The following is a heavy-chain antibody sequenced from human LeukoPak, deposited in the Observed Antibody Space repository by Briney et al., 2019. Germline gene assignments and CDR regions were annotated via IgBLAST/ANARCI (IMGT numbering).Heavy chain of an antibody. CDR1: GFSFSSYA. CDR2: ITHNGGGT. Sequence: GGSLRLSCAASGFSFSSYALSWVRQAPGKGLEWVSGITHNGGGTYYADSVKGRFTISRDNAKNSLYLQMNSLRAEDTAVYYCARDLSLSVDYYDSCGYILFQHWGQGTLVTVSS. J-gene: IGHJ1*01. V-gene: IGHV3-21*01. D-gene: IGHD3-22*01. CDR3: ARDLSLSVDYYDSCGYILFQH.